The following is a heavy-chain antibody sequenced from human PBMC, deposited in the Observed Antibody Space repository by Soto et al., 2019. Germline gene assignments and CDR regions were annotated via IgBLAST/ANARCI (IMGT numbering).Heavy chain of an antibody. CDR3: ARTSCSSARCYSDY. D-gene: IGHD2-2*01. V-gene: IGHV1-18*04. Sequence: QVQLVQSGAEVKKPGASVKVSCKTSGYTFTSHGISWVRQAPGQGLEWMGWISAYNGNTNYAQKLQGRVTMTTDTXXSTAYMELRSLRSDDTAVYYCARTSCSSARCYSDYWGQGTLVTVSS. CDR2: ISAYNGNT. CDR1: GYTFTSHG. J-gene: IGHJ4*02.